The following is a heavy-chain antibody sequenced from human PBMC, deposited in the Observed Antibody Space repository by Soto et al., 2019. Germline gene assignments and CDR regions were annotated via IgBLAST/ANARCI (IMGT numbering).Heavy chain of an antibody. D-gene: IGHD1-26*01. V-gene: IGHV3-74*01. J-gene: IGHJ4*02. CDR1: GFTFSHHW. Sequence: EVQLAESGGGYVQPGGSLRLSCAASGFTFSHHWMHWVRQAPGKGLVWVSRFNTDGSTTTYADSVKGRFTISRDNAKNTFHLQINSLRAEDTAIYYCLGTGSNSYWGQGTLVTVSS. CDR2: FNTDGSTT. CDR3: LGTGSNSY.